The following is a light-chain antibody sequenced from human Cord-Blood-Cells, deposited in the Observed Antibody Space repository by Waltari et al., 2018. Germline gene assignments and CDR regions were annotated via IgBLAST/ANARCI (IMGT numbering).Light chain of an antibody. J-gene: IGLJ2*01. CDR1: RSHAGSYNI. CDR3: CSYAGSSTFVV. CDR2: DGS. Sequence: QSALTQPASVSGSPGQSLTIPCTRPRSHAGSYNIVFSYQQHPGKAPKLMIYDGSKRPSGVSNRFSGSKSGNTASLTISGLQAEDEADYYCCSYAGSSTFVVFGGGTKLTVL. V-gene: IGLV2-23*03.